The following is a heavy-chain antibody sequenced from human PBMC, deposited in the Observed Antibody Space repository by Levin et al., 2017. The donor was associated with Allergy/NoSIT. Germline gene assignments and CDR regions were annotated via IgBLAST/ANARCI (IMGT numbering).Heavy chain of an antibody. Sequence: SSETLSLTCTVSGGSISSYYWSWIRQPPGKGLEWIGYIYYSGSTNYNPSLKSRVTISVDTSINQFSLRLSSVTAADTAVYYCARRRSGGRDFDYWGQGTLVTVSS. V-gene: IGHV4-59*08. D-gene: IGHD1-26*01. J-gene: IGHJ4*02. CDR3: ARRRSGGRDFDY. CDR1: GGSISSYY. CDR2: IYYSGST.